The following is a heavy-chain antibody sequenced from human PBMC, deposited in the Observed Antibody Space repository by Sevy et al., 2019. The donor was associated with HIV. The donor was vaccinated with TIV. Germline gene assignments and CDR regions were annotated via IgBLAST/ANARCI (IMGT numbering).Heavy chain of an antibody. J-gene: IGHJ5*02. CDR3: ARDLYYGSGPNGHWFDP. CDR2: IWYDGNNK. Sequence: GGSLRLSCAASGFTFSSYGMHWVRQAPGKGLEWVAVIWYDGNNKYYADSVKGRFTISRDNSQNTLYLQMNSLRAEDTAVYYCARDLYYGSGPNGHWFDPWGQGTLVTVSS. CDR1: GFTFSSYG. V-gene: IGHV3-33*01. D-gene: IGHD3-10*01.